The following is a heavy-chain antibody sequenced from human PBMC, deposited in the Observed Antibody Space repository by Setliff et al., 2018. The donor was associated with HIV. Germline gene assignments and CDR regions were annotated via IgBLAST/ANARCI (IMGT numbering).Heavy chain of an antibody. V-gene: IGHV1-46*01. J-gene: IGHJ4*02. CDR2: MNCMNGDT. CDR1: GYTLTEVS. D-gene: IGHD3-10*01. Sequence: ASVKVSCKISGYTLTEVSMHWVRQAPGKGLEWMGIMNCMNGDTSYAQSLKGRVTVTRDTSTSTVYMDLSSLRPEDTAVYYCARETQTNSGSYLAWGQGTLVTAPQ. CDR3: ARETQTNSGSYLA.